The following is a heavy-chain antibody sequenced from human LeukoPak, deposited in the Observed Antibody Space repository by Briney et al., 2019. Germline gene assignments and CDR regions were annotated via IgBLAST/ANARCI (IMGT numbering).Heavy chain of an antibody. CDR1: GFTFSDHF. CDR2: SRNNAKSYTT. Sequence: PGGSLRLSCAVSGFTFSDHFLDWVRQAPGKGLEWVVRSRNNAKSYTTEYAASVKGRFTISSDDSKNSLYLPMNSLETEDPAVYYRVRVGSVSGSDYLDYWGQGTLVTVSS. D-gene: IGHD6-19*01. V-gene: IGHV3-72*01. J-gene: IGHJ4*02. CDR3: VRVGSVSGSDYLDY.